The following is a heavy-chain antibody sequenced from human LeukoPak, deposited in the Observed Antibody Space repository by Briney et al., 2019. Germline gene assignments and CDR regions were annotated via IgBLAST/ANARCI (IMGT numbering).Heavy chain of an antibody. D-gene: IGHD7-27*01. Sequence: GGSLRLSCAASGFTFSSYGMPWVRQAPGKGLEWVANIKQDGSEKYYVDSVKGRFTISRDNAKNSLYLQMNSLRAEDTAVYYCARGTGVPFDYWGQGTLVTVPS. CDR1: GFTFSSYG. J-gene: IGHJ4*02. CDR2: IKQDGSEK. V-gene: IGHV3-7*01. CDR3: ARGTGVPFDY.